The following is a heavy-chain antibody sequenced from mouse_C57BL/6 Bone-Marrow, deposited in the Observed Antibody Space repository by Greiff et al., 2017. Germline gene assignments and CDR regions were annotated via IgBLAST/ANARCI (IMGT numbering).Heavy chain of an antibody. CDR1: GYTFTSYW. CDR3: AREGY. J-gene: IGHJ2*01. V-gene: IGHV1-69*01. CDR2: IDPSASYT. Sequence: VQLQQPGAELVMPGASVKLSCKASGYTFTSYWMHWVKQRPGQGLEWIGEIDPSASYTNYNQKFKGKSTLTVDKSSSPAYMQLSSLTSEDSAVYYCAREGYWGKGTTLTVSS.